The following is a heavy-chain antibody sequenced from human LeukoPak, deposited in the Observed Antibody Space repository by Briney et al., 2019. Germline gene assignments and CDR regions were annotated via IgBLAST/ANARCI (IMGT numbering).Heavy chain of an antibody. J-gene: IGHJ5*02. CDR3: ARVSGMGSKGWFDP. Sequence: GGSLRLSCAASGFTFSSYSMNWVRQAPGKGLEWVSYISSSSSTIYYADSVKGRFTISRDNAKNSLYLQMNSLRDEDTAVYYCARVSGMGSKGWFDPWGQGTLVTVSS. D-gene: IGHD3-10*01. CDR1: GFTFSSYS. V-gene: IGHV3-48*02. CDR2: ISSSSSTI.